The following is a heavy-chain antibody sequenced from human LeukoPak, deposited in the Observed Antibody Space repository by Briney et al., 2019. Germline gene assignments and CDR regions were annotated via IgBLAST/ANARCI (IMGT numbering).Heavy chain of an antibody. J-gene: IGHJ5*02. CDR2: IKQDGSEK. D-gene: IGHD2-21*02. CDR1: GFTFSSYS. V-gene: IGHV3-7*01. CDR3: ARNGVPSAVTAMVGWFDP. Sequence: GGSLRLSCAASGFTFSSYSMNWVRQAPGKGLEWVANIKQDGSEKYYVDSVKGRFTISRDNAKNSLYLQMNSLRAEDTAVYYCARNGVPSAVTAMVGWFDPWGQGTLVTVFS.